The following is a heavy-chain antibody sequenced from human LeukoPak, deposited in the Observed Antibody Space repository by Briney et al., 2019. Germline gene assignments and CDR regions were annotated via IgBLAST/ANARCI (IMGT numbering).Heavy chain of an antibody. D-gene: IGHD1-26*01. CDR1: GFTVSSNF. Sequence: GGSLRLFCAASGFTVSSNFMYWLRQATGKGLEWVSVFYAGGTTHHADSVKGRFTISRDNFRNTLYLQMNSLRAEDTAVYYCARGIVGATTSVYFDYWGQGTLVTVSS. V-gene: IGHV3-53*01. J-gene: IGHJ4*02. CDR3: ARGIVGATTSVYFDY. CDR2: FYAGGTT.